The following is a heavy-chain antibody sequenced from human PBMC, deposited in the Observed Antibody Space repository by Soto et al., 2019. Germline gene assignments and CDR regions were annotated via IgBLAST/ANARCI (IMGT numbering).Heavy chain of an antibody. CDR1: GFTFSSYA. V-gene: IGHV3-30*04. CDR2: ISHDGNNK. J-gene: IGHJ6*02. D-gene: IGHD3-10*01. CDR3: ARDTHKGRYYGSGSYYTAAGDV. Sequence: QVQLVESGGGVVQPGRSLRLSCAASGFTFSSYAMHWVRQAPGKGLEWVAVISHDGNNKDYADSVKGRFTISSDNSENTLYLQLNSLRPDDMAVYYCARDTHKGRYYGSGSYYTAAGDVWGQGTTVTVSS.